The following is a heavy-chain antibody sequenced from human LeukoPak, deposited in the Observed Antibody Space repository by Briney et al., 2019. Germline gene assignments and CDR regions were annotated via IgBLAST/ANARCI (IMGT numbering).Heavy chain of an antibody. V-gene: IGHV1-18*01. J-gene: IGHJ4*02. D-gene: IGHD6-19*01. CDR1: GYTFTSNG. Sequence: ASVKVSCKASGYTFTSNGISRVRQAPGQGLEWMGWISAYNGNTNYAQKVQGRVTMTTDTSTSTAYMGLRSLRSDDTAMYCCARDAARFFSCGSKIFDYWGQGTLVTVSS. CDR3: ARDAARFFSCGSKIFDY. CDR2: ISAYNGNT.